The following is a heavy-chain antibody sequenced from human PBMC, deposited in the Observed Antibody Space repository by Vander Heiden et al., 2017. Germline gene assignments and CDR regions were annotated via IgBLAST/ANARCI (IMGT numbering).Heavy chain of an antibody. CDR1: AGSISRSSYY. Sequence: QLQLQASGPGLVKPSETLSLTCTVSAGSISRSSYYWGWIRQPPGKGLEWIGSIYYSGTTYYTPPLKSRVTISVDTSKNQFPRKLGSVTAADTAGYYGASPSGGGDYWGQGTLVTVSS. J-gene: IGHJ4*02. V-gene: IGHV4-39*01. D-gene: IGHD3-10*01. CDR3: ASPSGGGDY. CDR2: IYYSGTT.